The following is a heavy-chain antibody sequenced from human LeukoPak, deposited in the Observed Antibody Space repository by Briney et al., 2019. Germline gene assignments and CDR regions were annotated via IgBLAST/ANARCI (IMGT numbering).Heavy chain of an antibody. CDR2: IYYSGST. Sequence: SETLSLTCTVSGGSISSYYWSWVRQPPGKGLEWIGYIYYSGSTNYNPSLKSRVTISVDTSKNPFSLTLSSVTAADTAVYYCARVELLGSSGWPFDYWGQGTLVTVSS. D-gene: IGHD6-19*01. CDR3: ARVELLGSSGWPFDY. CDR1: GGSISSYY. J-gene: IGHJ4*02. V-gene: IGHV4-59*01.